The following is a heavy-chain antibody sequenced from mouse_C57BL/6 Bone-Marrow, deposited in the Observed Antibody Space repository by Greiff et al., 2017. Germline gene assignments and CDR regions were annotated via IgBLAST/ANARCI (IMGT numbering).Heavy chain of an antibody. Sequence: EVKLQESGGGLVKPGGSLKLSCAASGFTFSDYGMHWVRQAPEKGLEWVAYISSGSSTIYYADTVKGRFTITRDNAKNTLFLQMTSLRSEDTAIYYCARRGTTVVEGPLRVWGTGTTVTVSS. CDR3: ARRGTTVVEGPLRV. V-gene: IGHV5-17*01. J-gene: IGHJ1*03. D-gene: IGHD1-1*01. CDR2: ISSGSSTI. CDR1: GFTFSDYG.